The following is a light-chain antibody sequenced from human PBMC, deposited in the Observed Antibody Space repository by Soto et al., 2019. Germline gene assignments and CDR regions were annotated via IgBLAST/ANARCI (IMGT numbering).Light chain of an antibody. CDR1: SSNIGAGFD. Sequence: QSALTQPPSVSGAPGQRVIMSCTGSSSNIGAGFDVHWYQQLPGSAPTLLIYGNTNRPTGVPDRFSGSKGGTSAYLTITGLQADDEADYYCQSYDISLRGNVFGPGTKLTVL. V-gene: IGLV1-40*01. J-gene: IGLJ1*01. CDR2: GNT. CDR3: QSYDISLRGNV.